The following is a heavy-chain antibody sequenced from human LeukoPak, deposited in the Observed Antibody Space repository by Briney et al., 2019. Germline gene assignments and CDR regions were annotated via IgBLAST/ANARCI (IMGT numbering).Heavy chain of an antibody. J-gene: IGHJ3*02. V-gene: IGHV4-34*01. CDR1: GGSFSGYY. D-gene: IGHD1-26*01. CDR3: ARGRIVGAATAFDI. Sequence: MPSETLSLTCAVYGGSFSGYYWSWIRQPPGKGLEWIGEIDHSGSTNYNPSLKSRVTISVDTSKNQFSLKLSSVTAADTAVYYCARGRIVGAATAFDIWGQGTMVTVSS. CDR2: IDHSGST.